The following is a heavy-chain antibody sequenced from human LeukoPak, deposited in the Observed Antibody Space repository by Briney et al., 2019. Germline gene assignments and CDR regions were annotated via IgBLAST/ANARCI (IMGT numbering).Heavy chain of an antibody. J-gene: IGHJ4*02. D-gene: IGHD2-15*01. V-gene: IGHV3-30*18. CDR3: AKDHRLRGSNLDY. Sequence: GGSLRLSCAASGFTFSSYGMHWVRQAPGKGLEWVAVISYDGSNKYYADSVKGRFTISRDNSKNTLYLQMNSLRAEDTAVYYCAKDHRLRGSNLDYWGRGTLVTVSS. CDR1: GFTFSSYG. CDR2: ISYDGSNK.